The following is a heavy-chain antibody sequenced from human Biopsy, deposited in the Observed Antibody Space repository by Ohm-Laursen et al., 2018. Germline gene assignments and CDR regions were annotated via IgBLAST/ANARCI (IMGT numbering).Heavy chain of an antibody. D-gene: IGHD1-26*01. J-gene: IGHJ2*01. Sequence: ASVKVSCKSSGGTLITYAISWVRQAPGQGLEWMGWIDPNSGGTHYAQKFQGRVTMTRDTSISTPYMELNRLTSDDTAVYYCARGGLNYWYFDLWGRGTLVTVSS. V-gene: IGHV1-2*02. CDR1: GGTLITYA. CDR3: ARGGLNYWYFDL. CDR2: IDPNSGGT.